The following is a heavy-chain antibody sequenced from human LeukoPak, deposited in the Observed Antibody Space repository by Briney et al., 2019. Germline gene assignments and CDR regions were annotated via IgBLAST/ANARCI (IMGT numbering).Heavy chain of an antibody. CDR1: GFTFSSYA. D-gene: IGHD3-22*01. Sequence: PGGSLRLSCAASGFTFSSYAMSWVRQAPGKGLEWVSAISGSGGSTYYADSVKGRFTISRDNSKNTLYLQMNSLRAEDTAVYYCAKGGIVVVPRPSGYFDYWGQGTLVTVSS. V-gene: IGHV3-23*01. CDR2: ISGSGGST. J-gene: IGHJ4*02. CDR3: AKGGIVVVPRPSGYFDY.